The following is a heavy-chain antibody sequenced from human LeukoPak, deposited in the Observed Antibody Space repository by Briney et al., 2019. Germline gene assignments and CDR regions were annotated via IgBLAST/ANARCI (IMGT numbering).Heavy chain of an antibody. CDR2: IYYSGST. Sequence: LRLSCAASGFTFSSYAMSWVRQAPGKGLEWIGYIYYSGSTYYNPSLKSRVTISVDTSKNQFSLKLSSVTAADTAVYYCARDLGYCSSSSCRYFDYWGQGTLVTVSS. D-gene: IGHD2-2*01. V-gene: IGHV4-31*02. J-gene: IGHJ4*02. CDR3: ARDLGYCSSSSCRYFDY. CDR1: GFTFSSYA.